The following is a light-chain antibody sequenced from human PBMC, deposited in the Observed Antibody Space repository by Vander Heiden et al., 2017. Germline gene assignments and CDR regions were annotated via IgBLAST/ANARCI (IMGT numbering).Light chain of an antibody. J-gene: IGLJ3*02. CDR3: GLYMGSGSWV. V-gene: IGLV8-61*01. CDR1: SGSVYTSYY. Sequence: QTVVTQEPSLSVSPGGTVTLTCGLSSGSVYTSYYPSWYQQTPGQAPRTLIYSTNKRSSGVPDRFSGSILGNKAALTITGAKADDESDYYCGLYMGSGSWVFGGGTKLTVL. CDR2: STN.